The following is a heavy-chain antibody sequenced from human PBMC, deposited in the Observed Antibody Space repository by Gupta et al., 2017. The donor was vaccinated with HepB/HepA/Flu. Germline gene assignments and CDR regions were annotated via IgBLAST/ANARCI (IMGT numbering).Heavy chain of an antibody. V-gene: IGHV3-43*02. CDR2: ISGDGGST. CDR1: GFTFDDYA. CDR3: AKDRVGWNYRYKRYYYYGMDV. J-gene: IGHJ6*02. Sequence: EVQLVESGGGVVQPGGSLRLSCAASGFTFDDYAMHWVRQAPGKGLEWVSLISGDGGSTYYADSVKGRFTISRDNSKNSLYLQMNSLRTEDTALYYCAKDRVGWNYRYKRYYYYGMDVWGQGTTVTVSS. D-gene: IGHD1-7*01.